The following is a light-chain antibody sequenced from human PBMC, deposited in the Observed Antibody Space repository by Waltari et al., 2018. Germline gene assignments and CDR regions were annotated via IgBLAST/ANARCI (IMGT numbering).Light chain of an antibody. V-gene: IGLV3-27*01. CDR2: KDT. CDR3: YSATDNIVL. Sequence: SYDLTQPSSVSVSPGQTARITCSGDLLATKYTRWFQQKPGQAPVLVIYKDTVRPSGIPERFSGSSSGTTVTLTINGAQAEDEADYYCYSATDNIVLFGGGTKLTVL. CDR1: LLATKY. J-gene: IGLJ2*01.